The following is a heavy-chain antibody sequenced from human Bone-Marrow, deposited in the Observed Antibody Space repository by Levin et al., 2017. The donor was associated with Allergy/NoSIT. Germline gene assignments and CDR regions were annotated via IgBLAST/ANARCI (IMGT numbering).Heavy chain of an antibody. CDR1: GFTISDYY. CDR2: IRSSSSYT. V-gene: IGHV3-11*05. Sequence: GESLKISCAASGFTISDYYMRWIRQAPGKGLEWVSYIRSSSSYTNHADFVEGRFTISRDNAKNSLFLQMNSLRAEDTAVYYCARESGQLGNCNYCGMDDWGRGTAVAVS. J-gene: IGHJ6*02. CDR3: ARESGQLGNCNYCGMDD. D-gene: IGHD6-13*01.